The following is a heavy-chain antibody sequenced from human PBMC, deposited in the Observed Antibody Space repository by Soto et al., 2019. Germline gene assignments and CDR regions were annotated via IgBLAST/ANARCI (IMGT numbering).Heavy chain of an antibody. J-gene: IGHJ4*02. D-gene: IGHD2-8*01. CDR1: GFSVGSNY. CDR3: ARKSDSSPVPEADGV. CDR2: IYSNGDT. V-gene: IGHV3-53*01. Sequence: PGGSLRLSCAASGFSVGSNYMTWVRRSPGKGLEWVSLIYSNGDTDYADSVKGRFSISRDNFKNTLYLQMNNLRAEDTAVYHCARKSDSSPVPEADGVWGRGTQVTVSS.